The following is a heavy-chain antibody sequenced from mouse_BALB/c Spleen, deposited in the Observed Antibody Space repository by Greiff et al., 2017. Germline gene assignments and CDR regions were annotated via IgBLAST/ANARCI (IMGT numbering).Heavy chain of an antibody. CDR3: ARDGAAY. V-gene: IGHV5-4*02. J-gene: IGHJ3*01. Sequence: EVQVVESGGGLVKPGGSLKLSCAASGFTFSDYYMYWVRQTPEKRLEWVATISDGGSYTYYPDSVKGRFTISRDNAKNNLYLQMSSLKSEDTAMYYCARDGAAYWGQGTLVTVSA. CDR2: ISDGGSYT. CDR1: GFTFSDYY.